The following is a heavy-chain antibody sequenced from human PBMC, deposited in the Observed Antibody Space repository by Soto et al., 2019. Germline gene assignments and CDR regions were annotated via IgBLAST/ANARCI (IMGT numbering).Heavy chain of an antibody. CDR3: ARVGRLVVAATPGGHYYYGMDV. Sequence: QVQLVESGGGVVQPGRSLRLSCAASGFTFSSYGMHWVRQAPGKGLEWVAVIWYDGSNKYYADSVKGRFTISRDNSKNTLYLQMNSLRAEDTAVYYCARVGRLVVAATPGGHYYYGMDVWGQGTTVTVSS. CDR2: IWYDGSNK. CDR1: GFTFSSYG. V-gene: IGHV3-33*01. D-gene: IGHD2-15*01. J-gene: IGHJ6*02.